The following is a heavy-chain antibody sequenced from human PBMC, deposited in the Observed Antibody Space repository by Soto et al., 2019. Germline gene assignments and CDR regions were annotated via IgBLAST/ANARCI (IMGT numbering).Heavy chain of an antibody. J-gene: IGHJ4*02. D-gene: IGHD6-13*01. CDR1: GFTVSSNY. CDR2: IYSGGST. Sequence: GGSLRLSCAASGFTVSSNYMSWVRQAPGKGLEWVSVIYSGGSTYYADSVKGRFTISRHNSKNTLYLQMNSLRAEDTAVYYCARVPIWGPHSSSWYYFDYWGQGTLVTVSS. V-gene: IGHV3-53*04. CDR3: ARVPIWGPHSSSWYYFDY.